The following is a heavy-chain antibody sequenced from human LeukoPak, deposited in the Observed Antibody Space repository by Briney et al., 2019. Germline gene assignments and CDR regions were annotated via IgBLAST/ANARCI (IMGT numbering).Heavy chain of an antibody. Sequence: GGSLRLSCAVSGFTFSSYSMNWVRQAPGKGLEWVSSISSSSSYIYYADSVKGRFTISRDNAKNSLYLQMNSLRAEDTAVYYCARVMITGWFDPWGQETLVTVSS. J-gene: IGHJ5*02. CDR2: ISSSSSYI. D-gene: IGHD1-14*01. CDR1: GFTFSSYS. CDR3: ARVMITGWFDP. V-gene: IGHV3-21*01.